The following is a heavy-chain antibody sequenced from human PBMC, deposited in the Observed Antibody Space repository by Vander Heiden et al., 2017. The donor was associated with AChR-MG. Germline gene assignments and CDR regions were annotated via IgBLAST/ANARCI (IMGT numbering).Heavy chain of an antibody. CDR3: ARGHVGSYSYYYYYGMDV. Sequence: QVQLQQWGAGLLKPSETLSFTCAVYGGSFSGSYWSWIRQPPGKGLDWIGEINHSGSTNYNPSLKSRVTISVDTSKNQFSLRLSSVTAADTAVYYCARGHVGSYSYYYYYGMDVWGQGTTVTVSS. CDR1: GGSFSGSY. CDR2: INHSGST. V-gene: IGHV4-34*01. J-gene: IGHJ6*02. D-gene: IGHD1-26*01.